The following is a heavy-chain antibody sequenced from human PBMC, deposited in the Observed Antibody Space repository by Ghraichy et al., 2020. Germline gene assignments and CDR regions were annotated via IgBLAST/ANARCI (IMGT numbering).Heavy chain of an antibody. CDR2: ISYDGSNE. J-gene: IGHJ3*02. CDR3: AREWLRRAYEI. D-gene: IGHD5-12*01. V-gene: IGHV3-30*03. CDR1: GFTFSSYG. Sequence: GGSLRLSCATSGFTFSSYGMHWVRQAPGKGLEWVAVISYDGSNEYYADSVKGRFTVSRDKSKNTVYLQMDSLRAEDTAVYYCAREWLRRAYEIWGQGTMVTVSS.